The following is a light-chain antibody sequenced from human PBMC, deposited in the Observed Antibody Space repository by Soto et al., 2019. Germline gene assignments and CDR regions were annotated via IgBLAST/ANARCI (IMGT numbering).Light chain of an antibody. V-gene: IGKV3-15*01. CDR3: QQRTNRPPIT. CDR2: DTS. J-gene: IGKJ5*01. Sequence: EIVMTQSPVTLSVSPGERATLSCRASQSVSRKLVWYQQKPGQAPRLLIYDTSTRATGIPARFSGSGSGTEFTLTISGLEPEDFAVYYCQQRTNRPPITFGQGTRLEIK. CDR1: QSVSRK.